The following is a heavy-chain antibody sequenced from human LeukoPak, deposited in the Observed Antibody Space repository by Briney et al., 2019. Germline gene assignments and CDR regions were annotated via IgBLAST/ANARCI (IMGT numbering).Heavy chain of an antibody. CDR3: GIVVVTAIPRAFDI. Sequence: GGSLRLSCAASGFTFSNYAMSWVRQAPGEGLEWVSAISSNGGSTYYADSVKGRFTISRDNSKNTAYLQMNSLRAEDTAVYYCGIVVVTAIPRAFDIWGQGTMVTVSS. CDR2: ISSNGGST. J-gene: IGHJ3*02. D-gene: IGHD2-21*02. CDR1: GFTFSNYA. V-gene: IGHV3-23*01.